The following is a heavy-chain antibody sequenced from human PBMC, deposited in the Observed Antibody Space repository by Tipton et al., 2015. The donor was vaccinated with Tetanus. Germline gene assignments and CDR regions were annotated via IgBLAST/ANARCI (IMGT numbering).Heavy chain of an antibody. Sequence: QVQLVQSGAEMKKPGSSVKVSCKASGGTFTNYALSWVRQAPGQGLEWVGGITPIFGTTNSAPKFQGRVTITADDSTNTAYLELSSLRSEDTAVYYCARAPNRISPAYDYWGQGTQITVCS. CDR2: ITPIFGTT. D-gene: IGHD1-14*01. CDR3: ARAPNRISPAYDY. J-gene: IGHJ4*02. V-gene: IGHV1-69*01. CDR1: GGTFTNYA.